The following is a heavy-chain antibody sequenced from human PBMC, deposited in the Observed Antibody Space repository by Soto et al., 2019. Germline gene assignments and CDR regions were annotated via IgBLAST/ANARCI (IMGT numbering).Heavy chain of an antibody. CDR3: ARQEQQLDLNWFDP. CDR1: GYSFTIYW. Sequence: GESLEVSCHGSGYSFTIYWIGWVRQMPGKGLEWMGIIYPGDSDTRYSPSFQGQVTISADKSISTAYLQWSSLKASDTAMYYCARQEQQLDLNWFDPWGQGTLVTVS. V-gene: IGHV5-51*01. CDR2: IYPGDSDT. D-gene: IGHD6-13*01. J-gene: IGHJ5*02.